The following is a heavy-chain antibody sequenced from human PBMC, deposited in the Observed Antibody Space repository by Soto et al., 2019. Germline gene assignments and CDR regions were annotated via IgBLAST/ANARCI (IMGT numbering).Heavy chain of an antibody. D-gene: IGHD1-1*01. CDR3: GGQETMVSYYCFDV. CDR1: GYTFNTYL. J-gene: IGHJ4*02. V-gene: IGHV5-51*01. CDR2: NYTGDART. Sequence: GESLKISCKGSGYTFNTYLIGWVRQMPAKELEWMSINYTGDARTRYCPPFQGRVVTSADKTLNTAYPQWTSSEASDTAMVYCGGQETMVSYYCFDVWGQGTMVTVSS.